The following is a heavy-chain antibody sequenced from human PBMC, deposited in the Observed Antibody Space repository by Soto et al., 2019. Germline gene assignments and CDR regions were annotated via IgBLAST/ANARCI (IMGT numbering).Heavy chain of an antibody. CDR2: INAGNGNT. D-gene: IGHD1-26*01. CDR3: ARSLVGATAAAY. V-gene: IGHV1-3*01. Sequence: ASVDVSRKAYGYTFTNYGIHWVRYAPGQRLEWVGWINAGNGNTKYSQKFQGRVTITRDTSASTAYMELSSLRSEDTAVYYCARSLVGATAAAYWGQGTLDLVSS. J-gene: IGHJ4*02. CDR1: GYTFTNYG.